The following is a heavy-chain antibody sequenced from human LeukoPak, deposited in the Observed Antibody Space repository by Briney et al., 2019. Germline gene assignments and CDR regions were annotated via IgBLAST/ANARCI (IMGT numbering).Heavy chain of an antibody. V-gene: IGHV4-39*01. D-gene: IGHD3-22*01. J-gene: IGHJ4*02. CDR2: IYSSGST. Sequence: SETLSLTCTVSGGSISSSSYYWGWIRQPPGKGLEWIGSIYSSGSTYYNPSLKSRVTISVDTSKNQFSLNLSSVTAADTAVYYCARLYYDSSGYYQICYFDYWGQGTLVTVSS. CDR3: ARLYYDSSGYYQICYFDY. CDR1: GGSISSSSYY.